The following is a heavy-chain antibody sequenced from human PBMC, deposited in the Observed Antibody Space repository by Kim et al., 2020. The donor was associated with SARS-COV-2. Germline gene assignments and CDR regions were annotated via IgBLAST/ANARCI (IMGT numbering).Heavy chain of an antibody. D-gene: IGHD4-17*01. V-gene: IGHV1-2*02. CDR2: INPNSGGT. CDR3: ARELANYGDFYRTRYYYGMDV. J-gene: IGHJ6*02. CDR1: GYTFTGYY. Sequence: ASVKVSCKASGYTFTGYYMHWVRQAPGQGLEWMGWINPNSGGTNYAQKFQGRVTMTRDTSISTAYMELSRLRSDDTAVYYCARELANYGDFYRTRYYYGMDVWGQGTTVTVSS.